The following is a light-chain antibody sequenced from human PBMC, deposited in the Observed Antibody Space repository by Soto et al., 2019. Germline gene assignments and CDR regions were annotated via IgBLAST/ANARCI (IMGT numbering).Light chain of an antibody. Sequence: QSVLTQPPSASGTPGQRVTISCSGSSSNIGSNTVNWYQQLPGTAPKLLIYANNQRPSGVPDRFSGSKSGTSASLAIRGLQAEDEDDYYCAAWDDSLNGPVFGGGTKVTVL. V-gene: IGLV1-44*01. J-gene: IGLJ2*01. CDR2: ANN. CDR1: SSNIGSNT. CDR3: AAWDDSLNGPV.